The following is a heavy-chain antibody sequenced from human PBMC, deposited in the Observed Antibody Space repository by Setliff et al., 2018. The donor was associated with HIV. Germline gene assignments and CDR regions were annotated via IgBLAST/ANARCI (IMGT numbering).Heavy chain of an antibody. CDR3: SRSRLHYYDGSGYYPSYFDY. CDR1: GASLSGYY. D-gene: IGHD3-22*01. Sequence: SETLSLTCTVYGASLSGYYWSWCRQPPGKGLEWFGESNHSGSTNYNPSLNSRVTISVDTSTNQFSLKLGSATAADTAVYYCSRSRLHYYDGSGYYPSYFDYWGQGTVVTVSS. CDR2: SNHSGST. J-gene: IGHJ4*02. V-gene: IGHV4-34*01.